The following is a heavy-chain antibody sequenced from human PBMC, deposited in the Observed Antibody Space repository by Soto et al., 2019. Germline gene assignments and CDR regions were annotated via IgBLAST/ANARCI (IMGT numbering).Heavy chain of an antibody. CDR3: AKEGPGSSYITVDS. D-gene: IGHD6-6*01. V-gene: IGHV3-30*18. CDR2: ISSAGTTK. J-gene: IGHJ4*02. Sequence: QVHLVESGGGVVQPGRSLRLSCAASGFSFRSYGMSWFRQAPGKGLEWLAVISSAGTTKLYADSVKGRFTISRDISKDTMYLEMTSLRSEDTAVYYCAKEGPGSSYITVDSWGQGTLVTVSS. CDR1: GFSFRSYG.